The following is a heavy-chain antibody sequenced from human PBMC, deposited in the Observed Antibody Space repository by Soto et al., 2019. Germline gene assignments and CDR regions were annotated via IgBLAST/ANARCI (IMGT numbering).Heavy chain of an antibody. CDR2: IYYSGST. V-gene: IGHV4-59*01. Sequence: SETLSLTCTVSGGSISSYYWSWIRQPPGKGLEWIGYIYYSGSTNYNPSLKSRVTISVDTSKNQFSLKLSSVTAADTAVYYCARSGRTNNDYYYYGMDVWGQGTTVTVSS. CDR3: ARSGRTNNDYYYYGMDV. J-gene: IGHJ6*02. CDR1: GGSISSYY. D-gene: IGHD2-8*01.